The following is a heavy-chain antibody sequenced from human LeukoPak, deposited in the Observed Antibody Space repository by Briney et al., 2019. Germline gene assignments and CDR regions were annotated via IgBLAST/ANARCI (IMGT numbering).Heavy chain of an antibody. Sequence: GASVKVSCKASGYTFTSYGISWVRQAPGQGLEWMGWISAYNGNTNYAQKFQGRVTITRDTSASTAYMELSSLRSEDTAVYYCARDHPSGYDGIDYWGQGTLVTVSS. V-gene: IGHV1-18*01. J-gene: IGHJ4*02. CDR3: ARDHPSGYDGIDY. CDR1: GYTFTSYG. D-gene: IGHD5-12*01. CDR2: ISAYNGNT.